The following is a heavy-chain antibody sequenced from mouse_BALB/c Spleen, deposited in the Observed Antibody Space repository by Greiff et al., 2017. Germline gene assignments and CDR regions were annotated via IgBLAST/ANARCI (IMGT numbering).Heavy chain of an antibody. J-gene: IGHJ1*01. CDR3: ARGGLRGYFDV. V-gene: IGHV2-2*02. CDR2: IWSGGST. CDR1: GFSLTSYG. Sequence: QVQLQQSGPGLVQPSQSLSITCPVSGFSLTSYGVHWVRQSPGKGLEWLGVIWSGGSTDYNAAFISRLSISKDNSKSQVFFKMNSLQANDTAIYYCARGGLRGYFDVWGAGTTVTVSS. D-gene: IGHD2-4*01.